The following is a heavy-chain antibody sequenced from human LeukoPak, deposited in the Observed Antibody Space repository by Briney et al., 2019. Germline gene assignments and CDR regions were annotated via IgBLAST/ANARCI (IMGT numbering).Heavy chain of an antibody. J-gene: IGHJ6*02. Sequence: GRSLRLSCAASGFTFSSYGMHWVRQAPGKGLEWVAVISYDGSNKYYADSVKGRFTISRANSKNTLYLQMNSLRAEDTAVYYSAKDRYSSSWYSHGMDVWGQGTTVTVSS. CDR3: AKDRYSSSWYSHGMDV. D-gene: IGHD6-13*01. CDR1: GFTFSSYG. V-gene: IGHV3-30*18. CDR2: ISYDGSNK.